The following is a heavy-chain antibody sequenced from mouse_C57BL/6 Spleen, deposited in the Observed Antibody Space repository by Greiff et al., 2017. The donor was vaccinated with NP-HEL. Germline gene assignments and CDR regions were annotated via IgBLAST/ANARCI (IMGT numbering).Heavy chain of an antibody. CDR3: ARGELGRNYAMDY. Sequence: DVKLVESGGGLVKPGGSLKLSCAASGFTFSDYGMHWVRQAPEKGLEWVAYISSGSSTIYYADTVKGRFTISRDNAKNTLFLQMTSLRSEDTAMYYCARGELGRNYAMDYWGQGTSVTVSS. D-gene: IGHD4-1*01. J-gene: IGHJ4*01. CDR2: ISSGSSTI. CDR1: GFTFSDYG. V-gene: IGHV5-17*01.